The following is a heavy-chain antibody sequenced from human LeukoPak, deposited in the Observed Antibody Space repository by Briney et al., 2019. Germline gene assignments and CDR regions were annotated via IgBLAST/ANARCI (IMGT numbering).Heavy chain of an antibody. CDR2: IYYSGST. V-gene: IGHV4-39*01. Sequence: SETLSLTCTVSGGSISSSSYYWGWIRQPPGKGLEWIGSIYYSGSTYYNLSLKSRVTISVDTSKNQFSLKLRSVTAADTAVYYCATTTADDDYWGQGILVTVSS. D-gene: IGHD1-1*01. CDR1: GGSISSSSYY. CDR3: ATTTADDDY. J-gene: IGHJ4*02.